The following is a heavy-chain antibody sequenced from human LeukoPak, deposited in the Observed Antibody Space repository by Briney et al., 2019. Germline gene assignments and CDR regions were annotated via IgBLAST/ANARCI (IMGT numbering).Heavy chain of an antibody. Sequence: PGGSLRLSCAASGFNFSNYDMHSVRQAPRKGLEWVAFIRYDGSDKYYADSVKGRFTISRDNSKNTLYLQMNSLRSDDTAVYHCAKGDTSWGQGNLVTVSS. CDR2: IRYDGSDK. J-gene: IGHJ5*02. D-gene: IGHD2-21*02. V-gene: IGHV3-30*02. CDR1: GFNFSNYD. CDR3: AKGDTS.